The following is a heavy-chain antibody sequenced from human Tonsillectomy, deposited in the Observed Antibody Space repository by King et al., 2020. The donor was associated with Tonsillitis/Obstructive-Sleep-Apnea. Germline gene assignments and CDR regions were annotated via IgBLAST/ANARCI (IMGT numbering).Heavy chain of an antibody. V-gene: IGHV4-59*01. Sequence: QLQESGPGLVKPSETLSLTCTVSGGSISSYYWSWIRQPPGKGLEWIGYIYYSGSTNFNPSLKSRVTISVDTSKNQFSLKLSSVTAADTAVYYCARAKVLLWPLDVWGKGTTVTVSS. D-gene: IGHD3-10*01. CDR2: IYYSGST. J-gene: IGHJ6*04. CDR3: ARAKVLLWPLDV. CDR1: GGSISSYY.